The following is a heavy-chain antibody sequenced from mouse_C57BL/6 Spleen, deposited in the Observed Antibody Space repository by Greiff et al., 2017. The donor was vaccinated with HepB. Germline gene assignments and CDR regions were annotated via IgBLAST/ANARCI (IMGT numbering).Heavy chain of an antibody. CDR2: IDPETGGT. Sequence: VQLQQSGAELVRPGASVTLSCKASGYTFTDYEMHWVKQTPVHGLEWIGAIDPETGGTAYNQKFKGKTILTADKSSSTAYMELRSLTSEDSAVYYCTRSGSYYYGSSLYFDYWGQGTTLTVSS. D-gene: IGHD1-1*01. J-gene: IGHJ2*01. V-gene: IGHV1-15*01. CDR3: TRSGSYYYGSSLYFDY. CDR1: GYTFTDYE.